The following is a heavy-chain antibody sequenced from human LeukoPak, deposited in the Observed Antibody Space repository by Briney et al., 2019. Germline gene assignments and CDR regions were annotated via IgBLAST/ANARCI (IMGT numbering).Heavy chain of an antibody. D-gene: IGHD4-17*01. V-gene: IGHV4-59*01. Sequence: PSETLSLTCTVSGGSISPYYWSWIRQPPGKGLEWIGYIPYSGSTSFNPSLKSRVTISVDTSTNQFSLALSSVTAADTAVYYCARAGSYRLTTTLWGQGTLVTVSS. CDR2: IPYSGST. CDR1: GGSISPYY. J-gene: IGHJ4*02. CDR3: ARAGSYRLTTTL.